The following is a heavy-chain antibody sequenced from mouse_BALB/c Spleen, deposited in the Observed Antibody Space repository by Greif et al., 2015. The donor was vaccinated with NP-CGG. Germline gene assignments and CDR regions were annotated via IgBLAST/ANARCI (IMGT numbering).Heavy chain of an antibody. Sequence: QVQLQQSGAELAKPGASVKMSCKASGYTFTSYWTHWVKQRPGQGLEWIGYINPSTGYTEYNQKFKDKATLTADKSSSTAYMQLSSLTSEDSAVYYCAKQYGNTAWFAYWGQGTLVTVSA. J-gene: IGHJ3*01. CDR3: AKQYGNTAWFAY. D-gene: IGHD2-10*02. CDR1: GYTFTSYW. V-gene: IGHV1-7*01. CDR2: INPSTGYT.